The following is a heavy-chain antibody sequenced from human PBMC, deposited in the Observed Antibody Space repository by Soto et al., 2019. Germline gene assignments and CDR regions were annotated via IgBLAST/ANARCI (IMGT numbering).Heavy chain of an antibody. CDR3: ARGDIVVVVAATPLSEYFQH. CDR2: IIPILGIA. CDR1: GGTFSSYT. V-gene: IGHV1-69*02. D-gene: IGHD2-15*01. Sequence: SVKVSCKASGGTFSSYTISWVRQAPGQGLEWMGRIIPILGIANYAQKFQGRVTMTRDTSTSTVYMELSSLRSEDTAVYYCARGDIVVVVAATPLSEYFQHWGQGTLVTVSS. J-gene: IGHJ1*01.